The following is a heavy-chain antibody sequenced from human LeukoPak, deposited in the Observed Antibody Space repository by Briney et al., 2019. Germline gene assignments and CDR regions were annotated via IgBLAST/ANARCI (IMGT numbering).Heavy chain of an antibody. Sequence: GASVKVSCKASGDTFTSYDIKWVRQATGQGLEWRGWVNANSGNTGYAQKFQGRVTMTRNTSISKAYMELSSLRSEDTAVYYCATKSILTGYSKHYYYYGMDVWGQGTTVTVSS. CDR3: ATKSILTGYSKHYYYYGMDV. CDR2: VNANSGNT. CDR1: GDTFTSYD. D-gene: IGHD3-9*01. J-gene: IGHJ6*02. V-gene: IGHV1-8*01.